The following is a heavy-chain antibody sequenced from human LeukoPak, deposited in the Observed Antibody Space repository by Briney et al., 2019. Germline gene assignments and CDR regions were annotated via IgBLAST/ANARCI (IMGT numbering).Heavy chain of an antibody. CDR2: ISYDGSNK. CDR3: AKVPGQQLVQEGYSPYYFDY. J-gene: IGHJ4*02. Sequence: GGSLRLSCAASGFTFSSYAMHWVRQAPGKGLEWVAVISYDGSNKYYADSVKGRFTISRDNSKNTLYLQMNSLRAEDTAVYYCAKVPGQQLVQEGYSPYYFDYWGQGTLVTVSS. D-gene: IGHD6-13*01. V-gene: IGHV3-30-3*01. CDR1: GFTFSSYA.